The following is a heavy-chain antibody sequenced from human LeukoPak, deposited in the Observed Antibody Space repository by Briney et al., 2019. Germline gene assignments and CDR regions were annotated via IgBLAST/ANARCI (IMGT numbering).Heavy chain of an antibody. CDR1: GGSFSGYY. D-gene: IGHD2-2*01. J-gene: IGHJ4*02. CDR2: INHSGST. CDR3: ARGPISRVPAATSLKYYFDY. V-gene: IGHV4-34*01. Sequence: SETLSLTCAVYGGSFSGYYWSWIRQPPGMGLEWIGEINHSGSTNYNPSLKSRVTISVDTSKNQFSLKLSSVTAADTAVYYCARGPISRVPAATSLKYYFDYWGQGTLVTVSS.